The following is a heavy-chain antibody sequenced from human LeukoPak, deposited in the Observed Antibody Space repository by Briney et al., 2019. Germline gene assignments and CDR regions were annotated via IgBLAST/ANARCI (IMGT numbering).Heavy chain of an antibody. CDR3: ANTLLWGYNWFDP. D-gene: IGHD7-27*01. J-gene: IGHJ5*02. Sequence: GGSLRLSCAASGSTFSGYAMSWVRQAPGKGLEWVSTINNNGGITYYADSVKGRFTISRDNSKNTLYLQMDCLRADDTAIYFCANTLLWGYNWFDPWGQGTLVTVSS. CDR2: INNNGGIT. CDR1: GSTFSGYA. V-gene: IGHV3-23*01.